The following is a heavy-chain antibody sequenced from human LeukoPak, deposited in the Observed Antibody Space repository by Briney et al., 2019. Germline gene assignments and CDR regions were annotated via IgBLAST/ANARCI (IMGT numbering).Heavy chain of an antibody. J-gene: IGHJ3*02. Sequence: GGSLRLSCAASGFTFSSYWMSWVRQAPGKGLEWVANIKQDGSEKYYVDSVKGRFTISRDNAKNSLYLQMNSLRAEDTAVYYCARDCSGGSCYSDAFDIWGQGTMVTVSS. CDR1: GFTFSSYW. CDR2: IKQDGSEK. D-gene: IGHD2-15*01. CDR3: ARDCSGGSCYSDAFDI. V-gene: IGHV3-7*01.